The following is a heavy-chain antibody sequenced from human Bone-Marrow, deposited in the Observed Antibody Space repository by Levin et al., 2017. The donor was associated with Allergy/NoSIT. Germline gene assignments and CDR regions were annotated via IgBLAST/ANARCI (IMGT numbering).Heavy chain of an antibody. Sequence: EASVKVSCAASGFTFSNSWMSWVRQAPGKGLEWVANIKEDGSEKYYVDSVKGRFTISRDNAKNSLFVQMNSLRVEDTAVYYCARDQFRRATIGARWFDPWGQGTLVTVSS. V-gene: IGHV3-7*01. CDR2: IKEDGSEK. J-gene: IGHJ5*02. CDR3: ARDQFRRATIGARWFDP. D-gene: IGHD5-24*01. CDR1: GFTFSNSW.